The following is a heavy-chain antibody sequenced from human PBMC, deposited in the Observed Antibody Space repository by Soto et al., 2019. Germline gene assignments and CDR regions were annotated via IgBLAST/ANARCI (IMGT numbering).Heavy chain of an antibody. CDR2: IFSSDEK. D-gene: IGHD4-17*01. V-gene: IGHV2-26*01. CDR1: GFSLSNTRMG. J-gene: IGHJ6*02. CDR3: ARITVTKTPYYHHFTDV. Sequence: QVTLKESGPVLVRPTETLTLTCTVSGFSLSNTRMGVTWIRQPPGKALEWLAHIFSSDEKSYSTSLKSRLTISKDTSKSPVALTLTNMDPVDTATYSCARITVTKTPYYHHFTDVWGQGTTVTVSS.